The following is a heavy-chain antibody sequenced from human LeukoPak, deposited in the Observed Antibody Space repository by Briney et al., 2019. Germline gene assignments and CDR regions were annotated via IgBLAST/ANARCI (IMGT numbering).Heavy chain of an antibody. CDR1: GGSFSGYY. D-gene: IGHD6-6*01. CDR2: INHSGST. V-gene: IGHV4-34*01. J-gene: IGHJ4*02. CDR3: ARGRGAARSSRTFDY. Sequence: RPSETLSLTCAVYGGSFSGYYWSWIRQPPGKGLEWIGEINHSGSTNYNPSLKSRVTISVDTSKNQSSLKLSSVTAADTAVYYCARGRGAARSSRTFDYWGQGTLVTVSS.